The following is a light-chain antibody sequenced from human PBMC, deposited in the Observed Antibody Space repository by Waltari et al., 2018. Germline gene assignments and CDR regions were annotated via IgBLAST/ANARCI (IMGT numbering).Light chain of an antibody. J-gene: IGLJ1*01. Sequence: QSALTQPASVSGSPGQSLTISCTGTSSDVGAYNLFSWYQHHPGKAPKLMIYEVTNRPSGVSNRSSGSKSGNTASLTISGLQAEDEAEYYCCSFAGSSTYYVFGTGTKVTVL. V-gene: IGLV2-23*02. CDR1: SSDVGAYNL. CDR3: CSFAGSSTYYV. CDR2: EVT.